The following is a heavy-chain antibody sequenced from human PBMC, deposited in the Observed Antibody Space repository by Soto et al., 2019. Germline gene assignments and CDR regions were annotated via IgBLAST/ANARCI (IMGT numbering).Heavy chain of an antibody. CDR3: AIKIPYYYDTSGFKDAFDI. CDR2: INAGNGNT. J-gene: IGHJ3*02. D-gene: IGHD3-22*01. V-gene: IGHV1-3*01. Sequence: GASVKVSGKASGYTFTTYTMHWVRQAPGQRLEWMGWINAGNGNTKYSQKFQGRVTITRDTSASTAYMELSSLRSEDTAVYYCAIKIPYYYDTSGFKDAFDIWGQGTMVTVSS. CDR1: GYTFTTYT.